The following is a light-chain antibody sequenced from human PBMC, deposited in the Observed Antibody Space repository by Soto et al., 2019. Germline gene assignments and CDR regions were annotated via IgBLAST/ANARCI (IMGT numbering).Light chain of an antibody. V-gene: IGKV1-33*01. J-gene: IGKJ4*01. CDR3: QQYNNLPLT. CDR1: QDISNY. Sequence: DIQMTQSPSSLSASVGDRVTITCQASQDISNYLNWYQQKPGKAPKFLIYDASNLETVVPSRFSGSGSGTEFTFTISSLQPEDVGTYYCQQYNNLPLTFGGGTKVEIK. CDR2: DAS.